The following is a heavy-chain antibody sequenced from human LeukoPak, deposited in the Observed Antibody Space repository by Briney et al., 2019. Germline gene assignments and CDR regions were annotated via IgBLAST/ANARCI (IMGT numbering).Heavy chain of an antibody. J-gene: IGHJ4*02. V-gene: IGHV3-7*05. CDR2: IKQDGSEK. D-gene: IGHD5-18*01. Sequence: GGSLRLSCAASGFTFSSYSMNWVRQAPGKGLEWVANIKQDGSEKYYVDSVKGRFTISRDNAKNSLYLQMNSLRAEDTAVYYCARKSSYGFVWGQGTLVTVSS. CDR1: GFTFSSYS. CDR3: ARKSSYGFV.